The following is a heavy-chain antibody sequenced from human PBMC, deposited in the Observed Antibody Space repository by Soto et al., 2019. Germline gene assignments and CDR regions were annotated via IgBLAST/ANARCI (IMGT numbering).Heavy chain of an antibody. CDR3: AKDPKCCTIGSHFLDNWFDP. Sequence: PGGSLRLSXAASGFTFSNYGMHWVRQTPGKGLEWVAVISYDGSHQFYTDSVKGRFTISRDNSKNTLYLQMNSLKTEDTAMYYCAKDPKCCTIGSHFLDNWFDPWGQGTLVTVSS. CDR2: ISYDGSHQ. CDR1: GFTFSNYG. J-gene: IGHJ5*02. D-gene: IGHD2-8*01. V-gene: IGHV3-30*18.